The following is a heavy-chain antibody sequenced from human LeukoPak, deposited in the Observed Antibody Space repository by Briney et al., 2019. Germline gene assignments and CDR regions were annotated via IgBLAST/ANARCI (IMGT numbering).Heavy chain of an antibody. CDR3: ASITVTTPYYFDY. J-gene: IGHJ4*02. V-gene: IGHV4-59*01. D-gene: IGHD4-17*01. CDR1: GGSISSDY. Sequence: SETLSLTCTVSGGSISSDYWSWIRQSPGKGLEWIANIYYSGSTNYNPSLKSRVTISIDTSKNQFSLKLNSVTAADTAVYYCASITVTTPYYFDYWGQGTLVTVSS. CDR2: IYYSGST.